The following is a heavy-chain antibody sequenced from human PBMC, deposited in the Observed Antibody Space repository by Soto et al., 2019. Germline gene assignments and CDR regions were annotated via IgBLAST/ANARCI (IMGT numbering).Heavy chain of an antibody. Sequence: QVLLQESGPGLVKPSQTLSLTCTVSGGSISSGDYYWSWIRQPPGKGLEWIGYIYYSGSTYYNPSLKSRVTISVDTSKNQFSLKLSSVTAADTAVYYCARDHDSSGYYGSIDYWGQGTLVTVSS. D-gene: IGHD3-22*01. CDR2: IYYSGST. V-gene: IGHV4-30-4*01. CDR1: GGSISSGDYY. CDR3: ARDHDSSGYYGSIDY. J-gene: IGHJ4*02.